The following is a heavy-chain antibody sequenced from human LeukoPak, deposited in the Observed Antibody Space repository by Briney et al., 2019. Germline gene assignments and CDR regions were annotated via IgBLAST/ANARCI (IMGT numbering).Heavy chain of an antibody. V-gene: IGHV5-51*01. CDR2: IHPGDSDT. J-gene: IGHJ4*02. D-gene: IGHD6-13*01. CDR1: GYSFTSYW. Sequence: GESLKISCKGSGYSFTSYWIGWVRQMPGKGLEWMGIIHPGDSDTRYSPSFRGQVTFSADKSISTAYLQWSSLKASDTAMYYCARLRWAAGDGYYFDYWGQGTPVTVSS. CDR3: ARLRWAAGDGYYFDY.